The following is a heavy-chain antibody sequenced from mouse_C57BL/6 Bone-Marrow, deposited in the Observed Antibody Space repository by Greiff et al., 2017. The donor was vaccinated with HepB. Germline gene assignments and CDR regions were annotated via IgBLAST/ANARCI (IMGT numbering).Heavy chain of an antibody. J-gene: IGHJ4*01. CDR2: IDPANGNT. V-gene: IGHV14-3*01. CDR3: ARSLLITTVVATRKYYAMDY. CDR1: GFNIKNTY. D-gene: IGHD1-1*01. Sequence: EVQLQQSVAELVRPGASVKLSCTASGFNIKNTYMHWVKQRPEQGLEWIGRIDPANGNTKYAPKFQGKATITADTSSNTAYLQLSSLTSEDTAIYYCARSLLITTVVATRKYYAMDYWGQGTSVTVSS.